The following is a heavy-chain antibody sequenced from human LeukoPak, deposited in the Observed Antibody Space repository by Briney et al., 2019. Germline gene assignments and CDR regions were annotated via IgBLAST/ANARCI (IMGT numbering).Heavy chain of an antibody. Sequence: GESLKTACQGSGYSFTTYWIGWVRQMPGQGLEWMGIIYPGDSDTRYSPSFQGQVTISADKSITTPYLQWSSLKASDTPMYYCARPGSRGYSYGFDSWGQGTLATVSS. V-gene: IGHV5-51*01. CDR2: IYPGDSDT. D-gene: IGHD5-18*01. CDR1: GYSFTTYW. J-gene: IGHJ5*01. CDR3: ARPGSRGYSYGFDS.